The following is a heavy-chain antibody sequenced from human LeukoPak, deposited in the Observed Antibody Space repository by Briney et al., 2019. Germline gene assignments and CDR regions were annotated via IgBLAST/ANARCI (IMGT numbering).Heavy chain of an antibody. V-gene: IGHV3-74*01. D-gene: IGHD6-13*01. J-gene: IGHJ4*02. CDR1: GFTFNNYW. CDR2: LNTDGSST. Sequence: PGGSLRLSCAASGFTFNNYWMHWVRQAPGKGLVWVSRLNTDGSSTTYADSVKGRFTISRDNAKNTLYLQMNSLRAEDTAVCYCVRQHTYHFDYWGQGTLVTVSS. CDR3: VRQHTYHFDY.